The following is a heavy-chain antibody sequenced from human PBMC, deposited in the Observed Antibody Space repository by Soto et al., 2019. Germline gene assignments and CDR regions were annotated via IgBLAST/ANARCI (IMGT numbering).Heavy chain of an antibody. CDR2: ISAYNGNT. CDR1: GYTFTSYG. CDR3: ASHDSSGYYYYFDY. J-gene: IGHJ4*02. Sequence: QVQLVQSGAEVKKPGASVKVSCKASGYTFTSYGISWVRQAPGQGLEWMGWISAYNGNTNYAQKLQGRVTMTTDTATSTACMELRSLRSDDTAVYSCASHDSSGYYYYFDYWGQGTLVTVSS. V-gene: IGHV1-18*01. D-gene: IGHD3-22*01.